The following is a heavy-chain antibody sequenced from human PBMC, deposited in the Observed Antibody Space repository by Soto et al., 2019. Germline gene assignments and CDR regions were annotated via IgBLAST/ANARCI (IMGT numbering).Heavy chain of an antibody. CDR3: ARESQYSSSWPGDNWFDP. Sequence: GASVKVSCKASGGTFSSYAISWVRQAPGQGLEWMGGIIPIFGTANYAQKFQGRVTITADESTSTAYMELSSLRSEDTAVYYCARESQYSSSWPGDNWFDPWGQGTLVTVSS. D-gene: IGHD6-13*01. CDR1: GGTFSSYA. V-gene: IGHV1-69*13. J-gene: IGHJ5*02. CDR2: IIPIFGTA.